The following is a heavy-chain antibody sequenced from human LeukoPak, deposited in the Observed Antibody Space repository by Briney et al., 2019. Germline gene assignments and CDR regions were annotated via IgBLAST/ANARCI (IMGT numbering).Heavy chain of an antibody. CDR3: GRDPRLGIRGYTYGYIEY. CDR1: GYTFSSYT. J-gene: IGHJ4*02. D-gene: IGHD5-18*01. CDR2: INTNTGNP. Sequence: ASVTVSCKTSGYTFSSYTITWVRQAPGQGLQWMGWINTNTGNPTYAQGFTGRYVFSLDTSVSTAYLQISGLTADDTAVYFCGRDPRLGIRGYTYGYIEYWGQGTLVTVSS. V-gene: IGHV7-4-1*02.